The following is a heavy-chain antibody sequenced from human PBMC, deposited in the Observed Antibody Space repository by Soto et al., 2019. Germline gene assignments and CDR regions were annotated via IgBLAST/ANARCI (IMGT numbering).Heavy chain of an antibody. J-gene: IGHJ4*02. V-gene: IGHV3-48*02. CDR1: GFTFSSYG. CDR2: ISSSSSTI. CDR3: ARYITIFGVVPGY. Sequence: PGGSLRLSCAASGFTFSSYGMNWVRQAPGKGLEWVSYISSSSSTIYYADSVKGRFTISRDNAKNSLYLQMNNLRDEDTAVYYCARYITIFGVVPGYWGQGTLVTVSS. D-gene: IGHD3-3*01.